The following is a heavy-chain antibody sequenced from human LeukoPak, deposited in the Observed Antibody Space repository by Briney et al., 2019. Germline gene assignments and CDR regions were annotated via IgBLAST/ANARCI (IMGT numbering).Heavy chain of an antibody. Sequence: PSETLSLTCAVYGGSFSGYYWSWIRQPHGKGLEWIGEINHSGSTNYNPSLKSRVTISVDTSKKQFSLKLSSVTAADTAVYYCVTYYFDSSGPKKNYWGQGTLVTVSS. CDR2: INHSGST. J-gene: IGHJ4*02. CDR3: VTYYFDSSGPKKNY. V-gene: IGHV4-34*01. CDR1: GGSFSGYY. D-gene: IGHD3-22*01.